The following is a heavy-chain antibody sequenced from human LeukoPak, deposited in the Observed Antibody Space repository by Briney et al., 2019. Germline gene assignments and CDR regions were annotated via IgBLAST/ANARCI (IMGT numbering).Heavy chain of an antibody. CDR2: IQYDGSNK. J-gene: IGHJ2*01. CDR1: GFTFRSYG. Sequence: PGGSLRLSCAASGFTFRSYGMHWVRQAPGKGLEWVAFIQYDGSNKNYADSVKGRFTISRDNYKNTLYLQMNGLRAEDTAVYYCTRKDAPDYYGSTDYYGDWFIDLWGRGTLVTVSS. CDR3: TRKDAPDYYGSTDYYGDWFIDL. D-gene: IGHD3-22*01. V-gene: IGHV3-30*02.